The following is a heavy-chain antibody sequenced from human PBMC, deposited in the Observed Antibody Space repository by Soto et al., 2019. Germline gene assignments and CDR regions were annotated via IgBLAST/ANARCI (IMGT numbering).Heavy chain of an antibody. CDR1: GYTLTELS. D-gene: IGHD5-12*01. J-gene: IGHJ6*02. Sequence: ASVKVSCKVSGYTLTELSMHWVRQAPGKGLEWMGGFDPEDGETIYAQKFQGRVTMTEDTSTDTAYLQMNSLKTEDTAVYYCTRQGADSGYDFRYYYYGMDVWGQGTTVTVSS. CDR3: TRQGADSGYDFRYYYYGMDV. V-gene: IGHV1-24*01. CDR2: FDPEDGET.